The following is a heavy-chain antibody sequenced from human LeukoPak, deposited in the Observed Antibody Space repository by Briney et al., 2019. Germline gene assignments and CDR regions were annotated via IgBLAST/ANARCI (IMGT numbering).Heavy chain of an antibody. D-gene: IGHD5-18*01. CDR3: ARDRGYSSIDY. CDR2: INSDGSST. CDR1: GFTFSSYW. J-gene: IGHJ4*02. V-gene: IGHV3-74*01. Sequence: GGSLRLSRAASGFTFSSYWMHWVRQAPGKGLVWVSRINSDGSSTSYADSVKGRFTISRDNAKNTLYLQMNSLRAEDTAVYYCARDRGYSSIDYWGQGTLVTVSS.